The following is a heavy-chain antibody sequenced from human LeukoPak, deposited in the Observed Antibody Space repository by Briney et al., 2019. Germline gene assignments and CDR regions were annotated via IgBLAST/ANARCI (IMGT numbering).Heavy chain of an antibody. Sequence: SVKVSCKASGGTFSSYAISWVRQAPGQGLEWMGGIIPIFGTANYAQKFQGRVTITADESTSTAYMELSSLRSEDTAVYYCAKMGLWLGEFSDYWGQGTLVTVSS. V-gene: IGHV1-69*13. CDR2: IIPIFGTA. J-gene: IGHJ4*02. CDR1: GGTFSSYA. D-gene: IGHD3-10*01. CDR3: AKMGLWLGEFSDY.